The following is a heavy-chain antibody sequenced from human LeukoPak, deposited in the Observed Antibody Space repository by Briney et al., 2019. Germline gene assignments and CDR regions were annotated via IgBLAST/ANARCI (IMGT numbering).Heavy chain of an antibody. J-gene: IGHJ4*02. D-gene: IGHD1-26*01. CDR1: GFTFSSYS. V-gene: IGHV3-48*04. CDR2: ISSSSSTI. Sequence: QPGGSLRLSCAASGFTFSSYSMNWVRQAPGKGLEWVSYISSSSSTIYYADSVEGRFTISRDNAKNSLFLQMSSLRAEDTAVYYCARGGDRTTYSGNFWGQGTLVTVSS. CDR3: ARGGDRTTYSGNF.